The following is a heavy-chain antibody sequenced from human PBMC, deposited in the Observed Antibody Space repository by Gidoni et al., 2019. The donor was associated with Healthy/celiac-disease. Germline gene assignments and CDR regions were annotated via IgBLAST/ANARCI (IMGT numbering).Heavy chain of an antibody. CDR1: GFTFRSYA. CDR2: ISYDGSNK. J-gene: IGHJ4*02. D-gene: IGHD3-10*01. Sequence: VQLVESGGGVVQPGRSLRLSCAASGFTFRSYAMHWVRPAPGKGLEWVAVISYDGSNKYYADSVKGRFTISRDKSKNTLYLQMNSLRAEDTAVYYCARDGYYYGSGSYYTPYFDYWGQGTLVTVSS. V-gene: IGHV3-30-3*01. CDR3: ARDGYYYGSGSYYTPYFDY.